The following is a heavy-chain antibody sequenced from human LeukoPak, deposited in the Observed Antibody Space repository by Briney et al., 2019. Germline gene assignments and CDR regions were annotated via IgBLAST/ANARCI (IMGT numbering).Heavy chain of an antibody. D-gene: IGHD6-6*01. Sequence: ASVKVSCKASGYTFTSYGISWVRQAPGQGLEWMGWISAYNGNANYAQKLQGRVTMTTDTSTSTAYMELRSLRSDDTAVYYCARDRPYSSSPRVQVGVFEYWGQGTLVTVSS. CDR1: GYTFTSYG. J-gene: IGHJ4*02. V-gene: IGHV1-18*01. CDR2: ISAYNGNA. CDR3: ARDRPYSSSPRVQVGVFEY.